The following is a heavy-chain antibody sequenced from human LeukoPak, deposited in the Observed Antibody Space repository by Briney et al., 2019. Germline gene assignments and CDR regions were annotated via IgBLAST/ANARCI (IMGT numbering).Heavy chain of an antibody. J-gene: IGHJ6*03. D-gene: IGHD2-2*01. CDR1: GGSISSSSYY. CDR2: IYYSGST. V-gene: IGHV4-39*07. Sequence: SETLSLTCTVSGGSISSSSYYWGWIRQPPGKGLEWIGSIYYSGSTYYNPSLKSRVTISVDTSKNQFSLKLSSVTAADTAVYYCARERRPAAPNHYYYYMDVWGKGTTVTVSS. CDR3: ARERRPAAPNHYYYYMDV.